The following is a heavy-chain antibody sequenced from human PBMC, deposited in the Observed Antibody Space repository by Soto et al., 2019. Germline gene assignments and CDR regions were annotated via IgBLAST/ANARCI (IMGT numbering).Heavy chain of an antibody. Sequence: GGSLRLSCEASGFTFSLYSMVWVRQAPGEGLEWVSSISSSSSYIYYADSLKGRISISRDNAKNSLYLQMDSLRVEDTATYYCVRARATDSRPDYWGQGTLVTVSS. J-gene: IGHJ4*02. D-gene: IGHD3-22*01. V-gene: IGHV3-21*01. CDR2: ISSSSSYI. CDR1: GFTFSLYS. CDR3: VRARATDSRPDY.